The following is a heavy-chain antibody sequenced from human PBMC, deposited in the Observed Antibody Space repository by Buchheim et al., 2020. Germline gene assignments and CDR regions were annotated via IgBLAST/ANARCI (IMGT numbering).Heavy chain of an antibody. CDR1: GGSFSGYY. CDR2: INHSGST. D-gene: IGHD2-2*02. V-gene: IGHV4-34*01. J-gene: IGHJ6*02. Sequence: QVQLQQWGAGLLKLSETLSLTCAVYGGSFSGYYWSWIRQPPGKGLEWIGEINHSGSTNYNPSLKSRVTISVDTSKNQFSLKLSSVTAADTAVYYCARGDIPSEYGMDVWGQGTT. CDR3: ARGDIPSEYGMDV.